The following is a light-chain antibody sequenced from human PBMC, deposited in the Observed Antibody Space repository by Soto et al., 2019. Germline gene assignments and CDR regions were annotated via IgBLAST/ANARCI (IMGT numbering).Light chain of an antibody. CDR2: DVS. Sequence: QSALTQPASVSGSPGRSITISCTGTSSDVRGYDYVSWYQQHPGKAPKLMIFDVSNRPSGVSNRFCGSKSGNTASLTISGLQAEVEADYYCSSYTSSSTASVFGTGTQRTVL. CDR1: SSDVRGYDY. CDR3: SSYTSSSTASV. J-gene: IGLJ1*01. V-gene: IGLV2-14*01.